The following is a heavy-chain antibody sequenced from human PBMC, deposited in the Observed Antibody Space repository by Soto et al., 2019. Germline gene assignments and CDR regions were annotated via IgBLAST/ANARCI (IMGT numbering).Heavy chain of an antibody. J-gene: IGHJ6*03. D-gene: IGHD1-26*01. CDR1: GFTFSSYG. V-gene: IGHV3-30*18. CDR3: AKERSEHDYYYYYMDV. Sequence: GGSLRLSCAASGFTFSSYGIHWVRQAPGKGLEWVAVISYDGSNKYYADSVKGRFTISRDNSKNTLYLQMNSLRAEDTAVYYCAKERSEHDYYYYYMDVWGKGTTVTVSS. CDR2: ISYDGSNK.